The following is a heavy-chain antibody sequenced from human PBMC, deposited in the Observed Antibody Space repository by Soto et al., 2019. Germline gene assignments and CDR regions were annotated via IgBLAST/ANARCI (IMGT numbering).Heavy chain of an antibody. Sequence: QVQLVESGGGVVQPGRSLRLSCAASGFTFSSYGMHWVRQAPGKGLEWVAVISYDGSNKYYADSVKGRFTISRDNSKNTLYLEMHSVRAEDTSVYCGWGVSSGDSWGRGTMVTVSS. D-gene: IGHD6-6*01. CDR3: WGVSSGDS. V-gene: IGHV3-30*03. CDR1: GFTFSSYG. CDR2: ISYDGSNK. J-gene: IGHJ3*02.